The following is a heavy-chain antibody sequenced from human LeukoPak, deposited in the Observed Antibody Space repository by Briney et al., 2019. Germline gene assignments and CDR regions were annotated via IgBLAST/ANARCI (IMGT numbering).Heavy chain of an antibody. D-gene: IGHD2-2*01. CDR2: ISSSGSTA. CDR1: GFTVSSNY. CDR3: ARDWWLNIVPAGYYYGMNV. V-gene: IGHV3-11*04. Sequence: PGGSLRLSCAASGFTVSSNYMSWVRQAPGKGLEWVSYISSSGSTAYYADSVKGRFTISRDNAKNSVYLQMNSLGADDTAVYYCARDWWLNIVPAGYYYGMNVWGQGTTVTVSS. J-gene: IGHJ6*02.